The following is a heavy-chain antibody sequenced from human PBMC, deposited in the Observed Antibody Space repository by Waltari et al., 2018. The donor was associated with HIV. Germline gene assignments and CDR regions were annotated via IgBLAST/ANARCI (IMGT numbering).Heavy chain of an antibody. CDR2: IYYSGST. CDR1: GGSISSSSYY. CDR3: ARVPYYYDSSGYTV. V-gene: IGHV4-39*07. D-gene: IGHD3-22*01. J-gene: IGHJ4*02. Sequence: QLQLQESGPGLVKPSETLSLTCTVSGGSISSSSYYWGWIRQPPGKGLEWIGSIYYSGSTNYNPSLKSRVTISVDTSKNQFSRKLSSVTAADTAVYYCARVPYYYDSSGYTVWGQGTLVTVSS.